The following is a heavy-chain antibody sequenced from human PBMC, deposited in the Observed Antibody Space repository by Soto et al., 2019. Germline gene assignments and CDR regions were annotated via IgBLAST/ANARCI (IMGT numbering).Heavy chain of an antibody. Sequence: SETLSLTCTVSGVSISSSSYYWGWIRQPPGKGLEWIGSIYYSGSTYYNPSLKSRVTISVDTSKNQFSLKLSSVTAADTAVYYCARGAGSPTYFYGADVWGQGTTVTVSS. CDR3: ARGAGSPTYFYGADV. CDR2: IYYSGST. CDR1: GVSISSSSYY. V-gene: IGHV4-39*01. J-gene: IGHJ6*02. D-gene: IGHD6-13*01.